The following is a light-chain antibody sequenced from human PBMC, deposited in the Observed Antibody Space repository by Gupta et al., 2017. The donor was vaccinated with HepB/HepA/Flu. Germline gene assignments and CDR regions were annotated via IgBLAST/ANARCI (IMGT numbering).Light chain of an antibody. CDR1: QSVSSN. V-gene: IGKV3-15*01. Sequence: VMTQSPPTLSVSPGERATLSCRASQSVSSNLAWYQQKPGQAPRLLIYGASTRATGIPARFSGSGSGTEFTLTISRLQSEDFAVYYCQQYDNWPRGFGQGTRLDIK. CDR3: QQYDNWPRG. J-gene: IGKJ5*01. CDR2: GAS.